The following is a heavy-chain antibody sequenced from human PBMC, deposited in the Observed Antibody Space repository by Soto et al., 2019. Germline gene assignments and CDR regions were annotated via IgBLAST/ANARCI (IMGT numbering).Heavy chain of an antibody. J-gene: IGHJ4*02. Sequence: ASVKVSCKASGDTFSSYAISWVRQAPGQGLEWMGGIIPILGIANYAQKFQGRVTITMDTSTSTAYMELSSLRSEDTAVYYCSCYYYDSSGYYFDYWGQGTLVTVSS. D-gene: IGHD3-22*01. V-gene: IGHV1-69*10. CDR2: IIPILGIA. CDR1: GDTFSSYA. CDR3: SCYYYDSSGYYFDY.